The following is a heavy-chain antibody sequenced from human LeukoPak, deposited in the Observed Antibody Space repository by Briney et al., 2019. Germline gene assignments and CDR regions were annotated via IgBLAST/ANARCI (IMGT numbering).Heavy chain of an antibody. CDR2: IKSKTDGGTT. CDR3: TTLRFLEWLLSPYYYYMDV. V-gene: IGHV3-15*01. J-gene: IGHJ6*03. Sequence: PGGSLRLSCAASGFTFSNAWMSWVRQAPGKGLEWVGRIKSKTDGGTTDYAAPVKGRFTISRDDSKNTLYLQMNSLKTEDTAVYYCTTLRFLEWLLSPYYYYMDVWGKGTTVTVSS. CDR1: GFTFSNAW. D-gene: IGHD3-3*01.